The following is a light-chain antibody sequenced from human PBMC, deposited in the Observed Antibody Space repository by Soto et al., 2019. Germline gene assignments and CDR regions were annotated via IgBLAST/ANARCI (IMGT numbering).Light chain of an antibody. V-gene: IGLV2-23*02. J-gene: IGLJ1*01. CDR2: EVS. Sequence: QSVLTQPASVSGSPGQSITISCTGTSSDVGSYNLVSWYQQHPGKAPKLMIYEVSKRPSGVSNRFSGSKSGNTASLTISGLQADDEADYYCCSYAGSSTLRVFGTGTKLTVL. CDR3: CSYAGSSTLRV. CDR1: SSDVGSYNL.